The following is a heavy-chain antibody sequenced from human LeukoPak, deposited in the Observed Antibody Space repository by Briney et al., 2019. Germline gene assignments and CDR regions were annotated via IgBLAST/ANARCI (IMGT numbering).Heavy chain of an antibody. V-gene: IGHV3-30-3*01. J-gene: IGHJ4*02. CDR3: AREGRWIQLWTLGY. CDR1: GFTFSSYA. D-gene: IGHD5-18*01. CDR2: ISYDGSNK. Sequence: GGSLRLSCAASGFTFSSYAMHWVRQAPSKGLEWVAVISYDGSNKYYADSVKGRFTISRDNSKNTLYLQMNSLRAEDTAVYYCAREGRWIQLWTLGYWGQGTLVTVSS.